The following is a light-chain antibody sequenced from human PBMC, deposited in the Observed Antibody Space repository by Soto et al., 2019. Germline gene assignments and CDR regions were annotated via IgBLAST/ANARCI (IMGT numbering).Light chain of an antibody. CDR1: QNIRKY. CDR2: DAS. J-gene: IGKJ2*01. CDR3: QQYDELPYT. V-gene: IGKV1-33*01. Sequence: DIQMTQSPSSLSASVGDRVTITCQASQNIRKYLNWYQHKLGKAPRLLISDASHLEPGVPSRFSARGSGTDFTLTISDLQPGDRATYFCQQYDELPYTFGGGTRLEI.